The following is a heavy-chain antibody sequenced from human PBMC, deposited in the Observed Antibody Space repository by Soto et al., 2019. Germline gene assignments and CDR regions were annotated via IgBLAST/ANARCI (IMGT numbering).Heavy chain of an antibody. CDR3: ARGPASGNLSGGSCYSDWFDP. J-gene: IGHJ5*02. D-gene: IGHD2-15*01. CDR1: GDSFSTGGYY. CDR2: IYCSGST. Sequence: SETLSLTCTVSGDSFSTGGYYWIWLRQHPGKGLEWFGYIYCSGSTYYNPTLKSRVTISVATSKNQFSLKLSSVTAAATSEYYCARGPASGNLSGGSCYSDWFDPWGQGTLVTVPS. V-gene: IGHV4-31*03.